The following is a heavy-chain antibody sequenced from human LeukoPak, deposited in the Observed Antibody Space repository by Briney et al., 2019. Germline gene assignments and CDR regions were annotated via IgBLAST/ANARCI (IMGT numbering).Heavy chain of an antibody. V-gene: IGHV3-66*01. D-gene: IGHD3-9*01. CDR1: GFTVSSNY. CDR2: IYSGGST. J-gene: IGHJ3*02. Sequence: GGSLRLSCTASGFTVSSNYMTWVRQAPGKGLEWVSVIYSGGSTNYADSVKGRFTISRDDSKNTVFLQLNSLRGEDTAIYYCARSRYLDWGGAFDMWGQGTMVTVSS. CDR3: ARSRYLDWGGAFDM.